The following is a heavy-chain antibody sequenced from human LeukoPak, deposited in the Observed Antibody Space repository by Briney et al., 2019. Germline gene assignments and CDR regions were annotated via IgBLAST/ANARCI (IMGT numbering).Heavy chain of an antibody. Sequence: ASVKVSCKASGYTFTGYYMHWVRQAPGQGLEWMGRINPNSGGTNYAQKFQGRVTMTRDTSISTACMELSRLRSDDTAVYYCATVDTAMWRYFDYWGQGTLVTVSS. CDR3: ATVDTAMWRYFDY. J-gene: IGHJ4*02. V-gene: IGHV1-2*06. CDR2: INPNSGGT. D-gene: IGHD5-18*01. CDR1: GYTFTGYY.